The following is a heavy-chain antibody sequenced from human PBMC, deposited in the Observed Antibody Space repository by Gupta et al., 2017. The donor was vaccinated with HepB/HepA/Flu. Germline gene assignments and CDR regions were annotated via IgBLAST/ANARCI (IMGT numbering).Heavy chain of an antibody. CDR2: INHSGST. J-gene: IGHJ4*02. V-gene: IGHV4-34*01. CDR1: GGSFSSYY. D-gene: IGHD3-10*01. Sequence: QVQLQQWGAGLLKPSETLSLTCAVYGGSFSSYYWSWIRQPPGKGLEWIGEINHSGSTNYNPSLKSRVTISVDTSKNQFSLKLSSVTAADTAVYYCARGTSPSLYYFDYWGQGTLVTVSS. CDR3: ARGTSPSLYYFDY.